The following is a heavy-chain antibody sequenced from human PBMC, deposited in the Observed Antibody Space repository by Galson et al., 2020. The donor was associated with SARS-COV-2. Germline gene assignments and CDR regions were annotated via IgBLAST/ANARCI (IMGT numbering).Heavy chain of an antibody. V-gene: IGHV4-34*01. Sequence: ETSATMSLTCAVYGGSFSGYYWIWIRQPPGKGLEWIGEINHSGSTNYNPSLKSRVTISVDTSKNQFSLKLSSVTAADTAVYYCARGAIAVAGTLAAYYYYGWTSGAKGPRSPSP. D-gene: IGHD6-19*01. CDR2: INHSGST. J-gene: IGHJ6*02. CDR1: GGSFSGYY. CDR3: ARGAIAVAGTLAAYYYYGWTS.